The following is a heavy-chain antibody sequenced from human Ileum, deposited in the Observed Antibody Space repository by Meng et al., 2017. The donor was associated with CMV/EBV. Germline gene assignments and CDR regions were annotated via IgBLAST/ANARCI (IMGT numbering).Heavy chain of an antibody. D-gene: IGHD3-10*01. V-gene: IGHV3-74*01. CDR1: GFTFSNYW. CDR3: ARAGGGFDY. Sequence: GGSLRLSCAASGFTFSNYWMHWVRQAPGKGLVWVSHINNGGNSVTYADSVKGRFTISRDNAKNTLYLQMSSPRAEDTAVYYCARAGGGFDYWGQGTPVTVSS. CDR2: INNGGNSV. J-gene: IGHJ4*02.